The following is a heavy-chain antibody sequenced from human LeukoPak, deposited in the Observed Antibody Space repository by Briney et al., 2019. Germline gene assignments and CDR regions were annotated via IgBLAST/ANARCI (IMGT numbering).Heavy chain of an antibody. D-gene: IGHD3/OR15-3a*01. CDR1: GFTFSNYE. CDR3: AREGLYYFDC. V-gene: IGHV3-48*03. CDR2: ISSSGSTI. Sequence: GGSPRLSCAASGFTFSNYEMNWVRQAPGKGLEWGSYISSSGSTIYYSDSVKGRFTISRDNAKNTLYLHMNSLRAEDTAIYYCAREGLYYFDCWGQGTLVTVSS. J-gene: IGHJ4*02.